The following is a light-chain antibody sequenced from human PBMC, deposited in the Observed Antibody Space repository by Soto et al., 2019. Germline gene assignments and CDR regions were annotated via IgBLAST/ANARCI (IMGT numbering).Light chain of an antibody. CDR3: QRSYSTQWT. Sequence: DIQMTQSPSALSGSVRQRVTITCRASQTISSWLAWYQQKPGKAPKLLIYAASSLQSGVPSRFSGSGSGTDFTLTISSLQPEDFATYYCQRSYSTQWTFGQGTKVDIK. CDR1: QTISSW. J-gene: IGKJ1*01. V-gene: IGKV1-39*01. CDR2: AAS.